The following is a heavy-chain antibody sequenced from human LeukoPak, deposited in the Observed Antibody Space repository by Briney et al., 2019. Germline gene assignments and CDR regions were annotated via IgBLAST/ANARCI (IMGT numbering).Heavy chain of an antibody. CDR1: GGSISSYY. CDR3: ARGYCTNGVCYRFDP. CDR2: IYYSGST. D-gene: IGHD2-8*01. J-gene: IGHJ5*02. Sequence: SETLSLTCTVSGGSISSYYWSWIRQPPGKGLEWIGYIYYSGSTNYNPSLKSRVTISADTSKNQFSLKLSSVTAADTAVYYCARGYCTNGVCYRFDPWGQGTLVTVSS. V-gene: IGHV4-59*01.